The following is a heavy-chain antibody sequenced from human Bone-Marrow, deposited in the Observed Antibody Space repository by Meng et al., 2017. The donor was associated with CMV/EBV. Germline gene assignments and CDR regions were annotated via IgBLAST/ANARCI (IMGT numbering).Heavy chain of an antibody. CDR1: GGTFSSYT. D-gene: IGHD2-2*01. Sequence: SVKVSCKASGGTFSSYTISWVRQAPGQGLEWMGGIIPIFGTANYAQKFQGRVTITTDESTSTAYMELSSLRSEDTAVYYCASTHPRGREIAIVVVPAAYDAFDIWGQGTMVTVSS. J-gene: IGHJ3*02. CDR2: IIPIFGTA. V-gene: IGHV1-69*05. CDR3: ASTHPRGREIAIVVVPAAYDAFDI.